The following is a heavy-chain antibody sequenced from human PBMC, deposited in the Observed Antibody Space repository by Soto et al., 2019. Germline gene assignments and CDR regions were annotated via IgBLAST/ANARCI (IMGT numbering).Heavy chain of an antibody. J-gene: IGHJ6*02. CDR3: ARDEIRFSWAHGMDV. V-gene: IGHV3-30*14. Sequence: QVQLVESGGGVVQPGRSLRLSCAASGFTFSSYAMHWVRQAPGKGLEWVAVISYDGSNKYYADSVKGRFTISRDNSKNTLYLQMNRLRAEDTAVYYCARDEIRFSWAHGMDVWGQGTTVTVSS. CDR2: ISYDGSNK. CDR1: GFTFSSYA. D-gene: IGHD3-3*01.